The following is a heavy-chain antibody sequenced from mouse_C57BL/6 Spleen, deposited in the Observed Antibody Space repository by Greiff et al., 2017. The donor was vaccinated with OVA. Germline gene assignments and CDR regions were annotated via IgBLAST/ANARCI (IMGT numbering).Heavy chain of an antibody. V-gene: IGHV2-5*01. CDR1: GFSLTSYG. CDR3: ATRYDYDERGYAMDY. J-gene: IGHJ4*01. D-gene: IGHD2-4*01. Sequence: QVQLKESGPGLVQPSQSLSITCTVSGFSLTSYGVHWVRQSPGKGLEWLGVIWRGGSTDYNAAFMSRLSITKDNSKSQVFFKMNSLQADDTAIYYCATRYDYDERGYAMDYWGQGTSVTVSS. CDR2: IWRGGST.